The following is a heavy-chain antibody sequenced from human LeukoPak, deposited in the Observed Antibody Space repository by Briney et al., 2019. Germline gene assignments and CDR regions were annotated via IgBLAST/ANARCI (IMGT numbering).Heavy chain of an antibody. J-gene: IGHJ4*02. CDR2: ISSSSSYI. Sequence: GGSLRLSCAASGFTFSSYSMNWVRQAPGKGLEWVSSISSSSSYIYYADSVKGRFTISRDNAKNSLYLQMNSLRAEDTAVCYCARDYYDSSGIYYFDYWGQGTLVTVSS. D-gene: IGHD3-22*01. V-gene: IGHV3-21*01. CDR1: GFTFSSYS. CDR3: ARDYYDSSGIYYFDY.